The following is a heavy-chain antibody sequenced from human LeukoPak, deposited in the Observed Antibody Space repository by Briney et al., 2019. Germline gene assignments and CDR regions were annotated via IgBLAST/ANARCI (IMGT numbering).Heavy chain of an antibody. J-gene: IGHJ5*01. CDR3: ARVSGSIVARLAWFDS. V-gene: IGHV1-18*01. D-gene: IGHD6-6*01. CDR2: ISAYDGYT. Sequence: ASVKVSCKASGGSFSTYVLTWVRQAPGQGLEWMGWISAYDGYTNHAQKFQGRVTMTTDSSTTTAYMELRSLRSDDAAVYYCARVSGSIVARLAWFDSWGRGTLVTVSS. CDR1: GGSFSTYV.